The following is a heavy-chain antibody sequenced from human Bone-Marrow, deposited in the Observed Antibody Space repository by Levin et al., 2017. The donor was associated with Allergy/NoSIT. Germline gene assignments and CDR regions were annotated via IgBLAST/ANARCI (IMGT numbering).Heavy chain of an antibody. CDR1: GFTFSSYS. Sequence: PGGSLRLSCAASGFTFSSYSMNWVRQAPGKGLEWVSSISSSSSYIYYADSVKGRFTISRDNAKNSLYLQMNSLRAEDTAVYYCAGDGDLYSSSWGGFDPWGQGTLVTVSS. V-gene: IGHV3-21*01. CDR2: ISSSSSYI. J-gene: IGHJ5*02. D-gene: IGHD6-13*01. CDR3: AGDGDLYSSSWGGFDP.